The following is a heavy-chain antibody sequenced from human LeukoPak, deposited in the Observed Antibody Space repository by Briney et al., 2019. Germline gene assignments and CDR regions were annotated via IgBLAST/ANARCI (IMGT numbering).Heavy chain of an antibody. CDR2: ISGSVGST. D-gene: IGHD3-10*01. CDR1: GFTFSSYS. Sequence: GGSVRLSCAASGFTFSSYSMSWVRQAPGKGLEWVAAISGSVGSTYYADSVQGRFTMSRDNSKNPLSLQMKSLRAEDPAVYYCAKDYYGSGSYYKEDAFDIWGQATMVTVS. CDR3: AKDYYGSGSYYKEDAFDI. J-gene: IGHJ3*02. V-gene: IGHV3-23*01.